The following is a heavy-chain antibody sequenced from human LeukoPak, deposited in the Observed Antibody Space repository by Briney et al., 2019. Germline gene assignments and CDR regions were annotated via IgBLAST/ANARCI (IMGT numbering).Heavy chain of an antibody. V-gene: IGHV1-69*06. CDR2: IIPIFGTA. CDR3: AVPRPRYDFWSGYPNYWYFDL. D-gene: IGHD3-3*01. Sequence: GASVKVSCKASGGTFSSYAISWVRQAPGQGLEWMGRIIPIFGTANYAQKFQGRVTITADKSTSTAYMELSSLRSEDTAVYYCAVPRPRYDFWSGYPNYWYFDLWGRGTLVTVSS. CDR1: GGTFSSYA. J-gene: IGHJ2*01.